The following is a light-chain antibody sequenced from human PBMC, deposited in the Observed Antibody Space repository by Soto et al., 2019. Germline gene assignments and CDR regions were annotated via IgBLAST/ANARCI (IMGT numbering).Light chain of an antibody. Sequence: EIVLTQSPGTLSLSPGERATLSCTASQSLSGSQLAWYQQKPGQAPRLVIFDASNRASGMPERFSGSGSGTDFTLTIARLEPEDFAVYYCQEYDGAPITFGLGTRLEIK. CDR3: QEYDGAPIT. V-gene: IGKV3-20*01. CDR2: DAS. CDR1: QSLSGSQ. J-gene: IGKJ5*01.